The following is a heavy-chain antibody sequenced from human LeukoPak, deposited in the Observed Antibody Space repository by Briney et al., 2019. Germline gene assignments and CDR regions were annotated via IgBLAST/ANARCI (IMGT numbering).Heavy chain of an antibody. D-gene: IGHD3-3*01. Sequence: PSETLSLTCLVSGEPISSYYWSWIRQAPGRGPEYIGNVYYNGNTNYNPSLKSRVAISVDASKNQFSLRVDSVTTADTAVYYCARGDYDFWSGNWRFDTWGQGTLVTVSS. CDR3: ARGDYDFWSGNWRFDT. V-gene: IGHV4-59*01. CDR1: GEPISSYY. CDR2: VYYNGNT. J-gene: IGHJ4*02.